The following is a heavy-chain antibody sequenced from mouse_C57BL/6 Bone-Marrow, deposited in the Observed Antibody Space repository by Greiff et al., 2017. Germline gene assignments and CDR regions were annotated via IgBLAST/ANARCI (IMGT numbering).Heavy chain of an antibody. CDR1: GYTFTSYW. CDR2: IDPSDSYT. D-gene: IGHD1-1*01. Sequence: QVQLQQPGAELVRPGTSVKLSCKASGYTFTSYWMHWVKQKPGHGLEWIGVIDPSDSYTNYNQKFKGKATLTVDTSSSTAYMQLSSLTSEDSAVYYCARPYGSSFDYWGQGTTLTVSS. J-gene: IGHJ2*01. V-gene: IGHV1-59*01. CDR3: ARPYGSSFDY.